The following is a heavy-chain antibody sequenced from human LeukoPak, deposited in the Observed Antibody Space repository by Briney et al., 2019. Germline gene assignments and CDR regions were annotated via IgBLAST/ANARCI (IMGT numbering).Heavy chain of an antibody. CDR1: GFTFSGSA. J-gene: IGHJ4*02. CDR3: TGDNFDSSVKFDY. V-gene: IGHV3-73*01. CDR2: IRSKANNYAT. D-gene: IGHD3-22*01. Sequence: GGSLRLACVVSGFTFSGSAVHWVRQASGKGLEWVGRIRSKANNYATAYAASVKGRFTISRDDSKNTAYLQMNSLKTEDTAVYYCTGDNFDSSVKFDYWGQGTLVTVSS.